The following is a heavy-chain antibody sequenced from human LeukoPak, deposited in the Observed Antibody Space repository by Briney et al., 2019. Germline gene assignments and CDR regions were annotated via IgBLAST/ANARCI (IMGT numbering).Heavy chain of an antibody. CDR1: GFTFSSYG. Sequence: GGSLRLSCAASGFTFSSYGMHWVRQAPGKGLEWVAVIWYDGSNKYYADSVKGRFTISRDNSKNTLYLQMNSLRAEDTAVYYCARGRGSGSYSKGLDYWGQGTLVTVSS. D-gene: IGHD3-10*01. CDR3: ARGRGSGSYSKGLDY. V-gene: IGHV3-33*08. J-gene: IGHJ4*02. CDR2: IWYDGSNK.